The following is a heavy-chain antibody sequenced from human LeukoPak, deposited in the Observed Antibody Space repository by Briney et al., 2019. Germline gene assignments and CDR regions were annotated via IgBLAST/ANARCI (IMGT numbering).Heavy chain of an antibody. J-gene: IGHJ2*01. Sequence: SETLSLTCIVSGDSISSYYWSWLRQPPGKGLEWIGYIYYSGSTNYNPSLKSRVTISVDTSKNQFSLKLSSVTAADTAVYYCARPAYSSSTGYFDLWGRGTLVTVSS. CDR1: GDSISSYY. CDR3: ARPAYSSSTGYFDL. V-gene: IGHV4-59*01. D-gene: IGHD6-6*01. CDR2: IYYSGST.